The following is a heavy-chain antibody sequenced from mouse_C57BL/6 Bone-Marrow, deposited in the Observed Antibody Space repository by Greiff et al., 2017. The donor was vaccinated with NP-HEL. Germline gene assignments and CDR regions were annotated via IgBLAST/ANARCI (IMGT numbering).Heavy chain of an antibody. Sequence: QVQLKQPGAELVRPGSSVKLSCKASGYTFTSYWMHWVKQRPIQGLEWIGNIDPSDSETHYNQKFKDKATLTVDKSSSTAYMQLSSLTSEDSAVYYCAAQTGYYAMDYWGQGTSVTVSS. CDR2: IDPSDSET. J-gene: IGHJ4*01. CDR3: AAQTGYYAMDY. V-gene: IGHV1-52*01. CDR1: GYTFTSYW. D-gene: IGHD4-1*01.